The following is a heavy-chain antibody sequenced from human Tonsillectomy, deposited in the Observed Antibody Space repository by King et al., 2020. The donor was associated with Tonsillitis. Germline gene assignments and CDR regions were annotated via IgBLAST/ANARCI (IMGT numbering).Heavy chain of an antibody. V-gene: IGHV3-48*02. CDR3: ARDDTYSSCWYYYYGMDV. CDR2: ISSSSSTI. CDR1: GFTFSSYS. Sequence: VQLVESGGGLVQPGGSLRLSCAASGFTFSSYSMNWVRQAPGKGLEWVSYISSSSSTIYYADSVKGRFTISRDNAKNSLYLQMNSLRDEDTAVYYCARDDTYSSCWYYYYGMDVWGQGTTVTVSS. J-gene: IGHJ6*02. D-gene: IGHD6-19*01.